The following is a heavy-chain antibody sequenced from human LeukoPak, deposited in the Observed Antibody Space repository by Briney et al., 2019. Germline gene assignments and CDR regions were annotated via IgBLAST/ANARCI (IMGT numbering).Heavy chain of an antibody. D-gene: IGHD3-10*01. V-gene: IGHV1-2*02. CDR2: INPNSGGT. CDR3: ARVRDGSGIRGYYYYYMDV. CDR1: GYTFTGYY. Sequence: EASVKVSCKASGYTFTGYYMHWVRQAPGQGLEWMGWINPNSGGTNYAQKFQGRVTMTRDTSISTAYMELSRLRSDDTAVYYCARVRDGSGIRGYYYYYMDVWGQRDHGHHLL. J-gene: IGHJ6*03.